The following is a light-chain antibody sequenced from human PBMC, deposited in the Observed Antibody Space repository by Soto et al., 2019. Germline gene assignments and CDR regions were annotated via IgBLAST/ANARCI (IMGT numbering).Light chain of an antibody. J-gene: IGKJ1*01. CDR2: GAS. CDR1: QAVRSGY. V-gene: IGKV3-20*01. Sequence: EVVLTQSPGTLSLSPGQRATLSCRASQAVRSGYLAWYQLKPGQAPRLLIYGASNRATGIPDRFRGSGSGTDFTLTISRLEPEDFAVYCCQQYASSPWTFGHGTKVEVK. CDR3: QQYASSPWT.